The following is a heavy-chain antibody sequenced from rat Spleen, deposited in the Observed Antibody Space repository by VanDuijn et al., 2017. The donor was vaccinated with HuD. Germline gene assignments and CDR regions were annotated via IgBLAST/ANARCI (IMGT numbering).Heavy chain of an antibody. D-gene: IGHD4-3*01. CDR3: VRQDTSGYSNWFAY. CDR1: GFTFSNYD. Sequence: EVQLVESGGGLVQPGRSMRLSCAASGFTFSNYDMAWVRQAPTKGLEWVTSISRRSDRTYYRDSVKGRFTVSSDNAKNSLYLQMDSLRSEDTATYYCVRQDTSGYSNWFAYWGQGALVTVSS. CDR2: ISRRSDRT. J-gene: IGHJ3*01. V-gene: IGHV5-25*01.